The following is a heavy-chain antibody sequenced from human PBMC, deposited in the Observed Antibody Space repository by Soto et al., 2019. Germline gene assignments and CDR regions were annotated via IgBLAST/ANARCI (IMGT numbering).Heavy chain of an antibody. CDR3: AKDQERGTYGGAYYFDH. CDR1: GFTFNNYA. J-gene: IGHJ4*02. Sequence: EVQLLESGGGLVQPGGSLRLSCVASGFTFNNYALSWVRQAPGKGLEWVSGISGSGYTYYADSVKGRFTISRDFSKNTVYLQMNSLRAEDTALYYCAKDQERGTYGGAYYFDHWGQGSLVTVSS. V-gene: IGHV3-23*01. D-gene: IGHD1-26*01. CDR2: ISGSGYT.